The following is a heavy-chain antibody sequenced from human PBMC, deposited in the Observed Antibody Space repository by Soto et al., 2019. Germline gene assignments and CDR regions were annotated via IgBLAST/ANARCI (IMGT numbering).Heavy chain of an antibody. CDR2: IYYSGST. CDR3: ARGRIAVVSWRNWFDP. D-gene: IGHD6-19*01. V-gene: IGHV4-39*07. Sequence: PSETLSLTCTVSGGSISSSSYYWGWIRQPPGKGLEWIGSIYYSGSTNYNPSLKSRVTISVDTSKNQFSLKLSSVTAADTAVYYCARGRIAVVSWRNWFDPWGQGTLVTVSS. J-gene: IGHJ5*02. CDR1: GGSISSSSYY.